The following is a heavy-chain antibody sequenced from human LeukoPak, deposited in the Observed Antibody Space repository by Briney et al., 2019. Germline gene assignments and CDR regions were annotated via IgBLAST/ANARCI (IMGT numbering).Heavy chain of an antibody. CDR3: ARSAGLEWLPTHFFDY. Sequence: NPSETLSLACTVSGGSISSYYWSWIRQPPGKGLEWIGYIYYSGSTNYNPSLKSRVTISVDTSKNQFSLKLSSVTAADTAVYYCARSAGLEWLPTHFFDYWGQGTLVTVSS. J-gene: IGHJ4*02. V-gene: IGHV4-59*01. D-gene: IGHD3-3*01. CDR2: IYYSGST. CDR1: GGSISSYY.